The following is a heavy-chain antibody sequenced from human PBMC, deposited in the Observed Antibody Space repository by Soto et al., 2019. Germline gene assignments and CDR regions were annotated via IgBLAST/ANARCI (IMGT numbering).Heavy chain of an antibody. V-gene: IGHV3-11*01. D-gene: IGHD3-10*01. CDR1: GFTFSDYY. J-gene: IGHJ3*02. Sequence: GGSLRLSCAASGFTFSDYYMSWIRQAPGKGLEWVSYISSSGSTIYYADSVKGRFTISRDNAKNSLYLQMNSLRAEDTAVYYCASPPPPTMVRGVITDAFDIGGQGTMVTVSS. CDR3: ASPPPPTMVRGVITDAFDI. CDR2: ISSSGSTI.